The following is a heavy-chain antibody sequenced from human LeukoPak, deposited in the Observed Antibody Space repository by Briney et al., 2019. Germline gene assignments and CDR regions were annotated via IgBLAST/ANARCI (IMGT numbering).Heavy chain of an antibody. J-gene: IGHJ4*02. CDR2: VNPNSGNT. CDR1: GYTFTGYY. V-gene: IGHV1-8*02. CDR3: ARGLDLGRGAY. Sequence: ASVKVSCKASGYTFTGYYMHWVRQAPGQGLEWMGWVNPNSGNTGYAQKFQGRVTMTRNTSISTAYMELSSLRSEDTAVYYCARGLDLGRGAYWGQGTLVTVSS. D-gene: IGHD7-27*01.